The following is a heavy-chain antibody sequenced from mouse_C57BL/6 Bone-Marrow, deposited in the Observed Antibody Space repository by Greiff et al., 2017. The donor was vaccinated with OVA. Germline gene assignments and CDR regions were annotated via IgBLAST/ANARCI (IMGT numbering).Heavy chain of an antibody. J-gene: IGHJ1*03. CDR2: IYPRSGNT. CDR3: AREEDYYGSRGWYFDV. V-gene: IGHV1-81*01. CDR1: GYTFTSYG. D-gene: IGHD1-1*01. Sequence: QVQLQQSGAELARPGASVKLSCKASGYTFTSYGISWVKQRTGQGLEWIGEIYPRSGNTYYNEKFKGKATLTADKSSSTAYMELRSLTSEDSAVYFCAREEDYYGSRGWYFDVWGTGTTVTVSS.